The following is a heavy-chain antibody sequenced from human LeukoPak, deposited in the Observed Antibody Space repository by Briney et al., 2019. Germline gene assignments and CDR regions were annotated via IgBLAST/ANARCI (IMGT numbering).Heavy chain of an antibody. J-gene: IGHJ5*02. CDR2: ISGSGGST. CDR3: AKDQDSSSPSNWFDP. D-gene: IGHD6-13*01. CDR1: GFTLSSYS. V-gene: IGHV3-23*01. Sequence: PGGSLRLSCAASGFTLSSYSMSWVHQAPGKGLEWVSAISGSGGSTYYADSVKGRFTISRDNSKNTLYLQMNSLRDEDTAVYYCAKDQDSSSPSNWFDPWGQGTLVTVSS.